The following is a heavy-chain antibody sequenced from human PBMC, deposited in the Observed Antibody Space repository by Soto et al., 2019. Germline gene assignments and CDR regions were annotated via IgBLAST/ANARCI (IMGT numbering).Heavy chain of an antibody. CDR3: ATMGTPATGLYFFDY. Sequence: SETLSLTCTVSGGSISSGNYYWSWIRQPPGKGLEWIGFISYSGSTYYSTSLKSRVTISVDTSKSQFSLNLSFVTAAATSVYYFATMGTPATGLYFFDYWGQGSLVTVSS. CDR1: GGSISSGNYY. D-gene: IGHD2-15*01. CDR2: ISYSGST. J-gene: IGHJ4*02. V-gene: IGHV4-30-4*01.